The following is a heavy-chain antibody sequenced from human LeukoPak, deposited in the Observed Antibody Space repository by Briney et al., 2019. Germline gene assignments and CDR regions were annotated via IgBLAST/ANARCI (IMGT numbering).Heavy chain of an antibody. D-gene: IGHD5-12*01. CDR3: AKNPYEYYFDY. Sequence: GASVKVSCKASGYTFTGYYMHWVRQAPGQGLEWMGWINPNSGDTNYAQKFQGRVTMTRDTSINIGCMELSRLRTDDTAVYFCAKNPYEYYFDYWGQGTLVTVSS. CDR2: INPNSGDT. CDR1: GYTFTGYY. J-gene: IGHJ4*02. V-gene: IGHV1-2*02.